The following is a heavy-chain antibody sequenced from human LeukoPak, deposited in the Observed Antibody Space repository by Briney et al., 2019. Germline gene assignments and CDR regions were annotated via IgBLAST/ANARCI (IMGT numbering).Heavy chain of an antibody. Sequence: GESLKISCKGSGYSFTSYWIGWVRQMPGKGLEWMGIIYPANSDTRYNPSFKGQVTISADKSISTAYLQWSNLKASDTAMYYCARLSAVPRGEFDYWGQGTLVTVSS. D-gene: IGHD3-16*01. CDR1: GYSFTSYW. CDR2: IYPANSDT. CDR3: ARLSAVPRGEFDY. J-gene: IGHJ4*02. V-gene: IGHV5-51*01.